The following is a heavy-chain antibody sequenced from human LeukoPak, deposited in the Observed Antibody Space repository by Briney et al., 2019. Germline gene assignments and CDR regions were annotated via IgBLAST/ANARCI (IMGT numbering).Heavy chain of an antibody. CDR3: ARGGEEATPFDY. D-gene: IGHD3-16*01. Sequence: PGRSLRLSCAASGFTFSSYAMHWVRQAPGKGLEWVAVMSYDGSNKYYADSVKGRFTISRGNSKNTLYLQMNSLRAEDTAVYYCARGGEEATPFDYWGQGTLVTVSS. V-gene: IGHV3-30-3*01. CDR2: MSYDGSNK. J-gene: IGHJ4*02. CDR1: GFTFSSYA.